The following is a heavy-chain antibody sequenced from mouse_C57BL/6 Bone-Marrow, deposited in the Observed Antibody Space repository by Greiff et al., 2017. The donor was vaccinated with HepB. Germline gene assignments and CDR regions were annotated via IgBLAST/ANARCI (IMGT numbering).Heavy chain of an antibody. CDR2: IYPGDGDT. CDR3: ERRDYYYGSNDY. CDR1: GYAFSSSW. Sequence: QVQLKESGPELVKPGASVKISCKASGYAFSSSWMNWVKQRPGKGLEWIGRIYPGDGDTNYNGKFKGKATLTADKSSSTAYMQLSSLTSEDSAVYFCERRDYYYGSNDYWGQGTTLTVSS. J-gene: IGHJ2*01. D-gene: IGHD1-1*01. V-gene: IGHV1-82*01.